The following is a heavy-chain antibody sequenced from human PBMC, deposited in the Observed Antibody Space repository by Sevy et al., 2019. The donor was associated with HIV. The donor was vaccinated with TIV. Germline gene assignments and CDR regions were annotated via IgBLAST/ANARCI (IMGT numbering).Heavy chain of an antibody. J-gene: IGHJ6*02. D-gene: IGHD4-17*01. CDR2: IKSKTAGGTT. Sequence: GGSLRLSCAGSGFTFSHAWMTWVRQAPGKGLEWVGRIKSKTAGGTTDYSAPVKGRFTNSSDDTETTMYLQMNSLKTEDTAVYYCTNEVYGDLSYGMDVWGQGTTVTVSS. CDR3: TNEVYGDLSYGMDV. CDR1: GFTFSHAW. V-gene: IGHV3-15*05.